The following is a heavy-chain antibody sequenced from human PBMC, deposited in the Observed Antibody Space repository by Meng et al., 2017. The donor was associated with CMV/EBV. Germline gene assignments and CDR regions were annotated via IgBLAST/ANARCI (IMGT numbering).Heavy chain of an antibody. V-gene: IGHV3-11*04. CDR2: ISSSGSWI. D-gene: IGHD3-9*01. J-gene: IGHJ4*02. CDR1: GFTFSDYY. Sequence: GESLKISCAASGFTFSDYYMSWISQAPGKGLEWVSSISSSGSWIYYADSVRGRFSISRDNAKNSLYLQMNSLRAEDTAVYYCVSEPYDTLTGLPGWYFDTWGQGALVTVSS. CDR3: VSEPYDTLTGLPGWYFDT.